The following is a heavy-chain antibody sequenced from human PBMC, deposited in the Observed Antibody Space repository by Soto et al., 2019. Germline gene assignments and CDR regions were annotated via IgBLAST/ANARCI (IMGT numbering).Heavy chain of an antibody. D-gene: IGHD6-19*01. CDR3: ARNLELGIAVAGRGFDY. Sequence: GASVKVSCKASGYTFTSYAMHWVRQAPGQRLEWMGWINAGNGNTKYSQKFQGRVTITRDTSASTAYMELSSLRSEDTAVYYCARNLELGIAVAGRGFDYWGQGTLVTVSS. CDR1: GYTFTSYA. CDR2: INAGNGNT. J-gene: IGHJ4*02. V-gene: IGHV1-3*01.